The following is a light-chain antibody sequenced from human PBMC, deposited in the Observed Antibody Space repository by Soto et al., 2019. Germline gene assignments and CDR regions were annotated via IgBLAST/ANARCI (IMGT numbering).Light chain of an antibody. J-gene: IGKJ1*01. CDR2: AAS. V-gene: IGKV3-20*01. CDR3: QQYHNSPRT. CDR1: QSVSSGS. Sequence: EIVLTQSPGARSLSPWERATLSCRASQSVSSGSLAWYQQKPGQAPRLLIYAASARATGIPDRFSGSGSGTDFTLTVSRLEPEDFAVYYCQQYHNSPRTFGQGTKVDIK.